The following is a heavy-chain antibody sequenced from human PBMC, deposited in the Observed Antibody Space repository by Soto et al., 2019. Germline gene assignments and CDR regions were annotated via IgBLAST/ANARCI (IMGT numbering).Heavy chain of an antibody. CDR1: GFTFSSYS. D-gene: IGHD2-2*01. Sequence: GSLRLSCAASGFTFSSYSMNWVRQAPGKGLEWVSYISSSSSTIYYADSVKGRFTISRDNAKNSLYLQMNSLRDEDTAVYYCAREDSTSKLSAFDIWGQGTMVTVSS. CDR3: AREDSTSKLSAFDI. CDR2: ISSSSSTI. V-gene: IGHV3-48*02. J-gene: IGHJ3*02.